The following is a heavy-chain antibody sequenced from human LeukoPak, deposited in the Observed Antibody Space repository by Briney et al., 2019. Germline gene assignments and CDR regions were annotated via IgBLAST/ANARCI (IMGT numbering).Heavy chain of an antibody. V-gene: IGHV1-2*02. CDR2: INPNSGGT. D-gene: IGHD7-27*01. J-gene: IGHJ3*02. CDR3: ARTRLTGDPYEAFDI. CDR1: GYTFTGYY. Sequence: VASVKVSCKASGYTFTGYYMHWVRQAPGQGLERMGWINPNSGGTKYAQKFQGRVTMTRDTSITTAYMELTSLEFDDTAVYYCARTRLTGDPYEAFDIWGQGTMVTVSS.